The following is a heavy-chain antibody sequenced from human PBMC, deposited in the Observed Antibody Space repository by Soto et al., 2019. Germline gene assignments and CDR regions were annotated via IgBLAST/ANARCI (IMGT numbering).Heavy chain of an antibody. V-gene: IGHV1-18*01. CDR3: ARGVGSGSYYNQYNLFDP. CDR1: GYTFTNYG. CDR2: INVYNGNT. J-gene: IGHJ5*02. D-gene: IGHD3-10*01. Sequence: ASVKVSCKASGYTFTNYGISWVRQAPGQGLEWMGWINVYNGNTKYAQKVQGRVTMTTDTSTSTAYMELRSLRSDDTAVYYCARGVGSGSYYNQYNLFDPWAQGTLVTVSS.